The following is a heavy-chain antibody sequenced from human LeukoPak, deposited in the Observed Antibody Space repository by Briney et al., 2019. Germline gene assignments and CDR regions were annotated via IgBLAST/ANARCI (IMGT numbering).Heavy chain of an antibody. CDR2: INHSGST. CDR3: ARELMVYAANWFDP. CDR1: GGSFSGYY. J-gene: IGHJ5*02. V-gene: IGHV4-34*01. D-gene: IGHD2-8*01. Sequence: SETLSLTCAVYGGSFSGYYWSWIRQPPGKGLEWIGEINHSGSTNYNPSLKSRVTISVDTSKNQFSLKLSSVTAADTAVYYCARELMVYAANWFDPWGQGTLVTVSS.